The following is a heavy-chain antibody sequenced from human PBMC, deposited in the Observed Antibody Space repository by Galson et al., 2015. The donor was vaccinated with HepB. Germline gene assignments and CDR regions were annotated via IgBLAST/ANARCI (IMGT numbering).Heavy chain of an antibody. J-gene: IGHJ5*02. CDR1: GFSVSNNY. CDR3: ARRYCSAGSCYSGVFDP. V-gene: IGHV3-66*01. CDR2: IYGGGYGGGRT. Sequence: SLRLSCAASGFSVSNNYMSWVRQAPGKGLEWVSVIYGGGYGGGRTSYADSVKGRFTISRDNSKNTLYLQMNSLRAEDTAVYFCARRYCSAGSCYSGVFDPWGQGTLLIVAS. D-gene: IGHD2-15*01.